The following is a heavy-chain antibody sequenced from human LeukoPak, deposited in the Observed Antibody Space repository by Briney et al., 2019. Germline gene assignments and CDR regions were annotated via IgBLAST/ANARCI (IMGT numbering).Heavy chain of an antibody. CDR3: ARSPSTIGWNWGYYFDF. CDR1: GGSISSYY. J-gene: IGHJ4*02. D-gene: IGHD1-7*01. V-gene: IGHV4-4*07. CDR2: ISTTGST. Sequence: SETLSLTCTVSGGSISSYYWSWIRQPAGRDLEWIGRISTTGSTYFNPSLQSRVRMSVDSSKTHFSLRLSSVTAADTAVYYCARSPSTIGWNWGYYFDFWGQGHLVTVSS.